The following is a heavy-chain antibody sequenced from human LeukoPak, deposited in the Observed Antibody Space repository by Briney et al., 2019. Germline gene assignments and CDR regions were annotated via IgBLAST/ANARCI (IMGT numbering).Heavy chain of an antibody. V-gene: IGHV3-30-3*01. J-gene: IGHJ4*02. CDR1: GFTFSSYA. CDR2: ISYDGSNK. D-gene: IGHD1-26*01. Sequence: GRSLRLSCAASGFTFSSYAMHWVRQAPGKGLEWVAVISYDGSNKYYADSVKGRFTISRDNSKNTLYQQMNSLRAEDTAVYYCARDLTSGSLFDYWGQGTLVTVSS. CDR3: ARDLTSGSLFDY.